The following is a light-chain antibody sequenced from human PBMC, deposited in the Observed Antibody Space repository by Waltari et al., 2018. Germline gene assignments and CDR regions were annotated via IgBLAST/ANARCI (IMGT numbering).Light chain of an antibody. CDR1: QGVRSY. J-gene: IGKJ4*01. Sequence: IVLTQSPATLSLFPGERATLSCRASQGVRSYLAWYQQKPGQAPRLLIYDTSYRATGVPVRFSGSGSGTDYTLTISSLEPEDFAVYYCQHRSVWPLTFGGGTKVEMK. V-gene: IGKV3-11*01. CDR2: DTS. CDR3: QHRSVWPLT.